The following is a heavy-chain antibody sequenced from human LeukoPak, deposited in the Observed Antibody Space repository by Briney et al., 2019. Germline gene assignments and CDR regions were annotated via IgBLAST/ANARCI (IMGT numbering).Heavy chain of an antibody. Sequence: GGSLRLSCAASGFTFSNFAMTWVRQAPGKGLEWVSAVSSNGGSTYYADSVKGRFTISRDNSKNTLYLQMNSLRAEDTAVYYCAKDLGRYISGRDYWGQGTLVTVSS. CDR3: AKDLGRYISGRDY. J-gene: IGHJ4*02. CDR1: GFTFSNFA. D-gene: IGHD6-19*01. V-gene: IGHV3-23*01. CDR2: VSSNGGST.